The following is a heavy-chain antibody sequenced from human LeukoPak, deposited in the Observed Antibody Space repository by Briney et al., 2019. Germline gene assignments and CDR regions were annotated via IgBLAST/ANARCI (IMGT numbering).Heavy chain of an antibody. J-gene: IGHJ4*02. V-gene: IGHV3-66*01. CDR1: GFTFSSYG. CDR2: IYSGGNT. D-gene: IGHD4-23*01. CDR3: ARDYGGDAGLDS. Sequence: GGSLRLSCAASGFTFSSYGMSWVRQAPGKGLEWVSVIYSGGNTYYADSVKGQFTISRDNSKNTLYLQMNSLRAEDTAVYYCARDYGGDAGLDSWGQGTLVTVSS.